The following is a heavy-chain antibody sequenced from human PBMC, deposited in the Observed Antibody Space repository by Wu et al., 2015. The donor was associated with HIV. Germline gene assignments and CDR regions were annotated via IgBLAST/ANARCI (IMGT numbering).Heavy chain of an antibody. CDR3: ARGVGRRRLILRYEENYFDY. V-gene: IGHV4-34*01. J-gene: IGHJ4*02. CDR1: GGPFGGYY. D-gene: IGHD3-9*01. CDR2: INHSGST. Sequence: QVQLQQWGAGLLKTSETLSLTCAVYGGPFGGYYWSWIRQPPGKGLEWVGEINHSGSTNYNPSLKSRVTISVDTSKNQFSLKLSSVTAADTAVYYCARGVGRRRLILRYEENYFDYWGQGTLVTVSS.